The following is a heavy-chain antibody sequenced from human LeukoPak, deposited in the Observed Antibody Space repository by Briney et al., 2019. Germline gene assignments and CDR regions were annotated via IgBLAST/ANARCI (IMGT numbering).Heavy chain of an antibody. CDR3: ARGSGWELSDEGAIDY. CDR2: MNPNSGNT. V-gene: IGHV1-8*01. CDR1: GYTFTSYD. J-gene: IGHJ4*02. D-gene: IGHD1-26*01. Sequence: ASVKVSCKASGYTFTSYDINWVRQATGQGLEWMGWMNPNSGNTGYAQKFQGRVTMTRNTSISTAYMELSSLRSEDTAVYYCARGSGWELSDEGAIDYWGQGTLVTVSS.